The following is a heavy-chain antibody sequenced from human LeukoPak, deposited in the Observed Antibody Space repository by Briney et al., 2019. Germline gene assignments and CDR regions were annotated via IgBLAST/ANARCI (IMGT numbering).Heavy chain of an antibody. Sequence: GGSLRLSCAAAGFSFRTYAMSWVRQAPGKGLEWVSAISDNSGRIYYADSVKGRFTISRDNSKNTLYLQMNSLRAEDTAVYYCAKDARVIAAAGIFGYWGQGTLVTVSS. CDR3: AKDARVIAAAGIFGY. J-gene: IGHJ4*02. CDR1: GFSFRTYA. CDR2: ISDNSGRI. V-gene: IGHV3-23*01. D-gene: IGHD6-13*01.